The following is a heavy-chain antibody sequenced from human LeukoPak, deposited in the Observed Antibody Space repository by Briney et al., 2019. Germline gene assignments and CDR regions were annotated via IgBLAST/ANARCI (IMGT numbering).Heavy chain of an antibody. CDR1: GYTFTDYY. J-gene: IGHJ4*02. D-gene: IGHD6-19*01. V-gene: IGHV1-2*02. Sequence: ASVKVSCKASGYTFTDYYTHWVRQAPGQGLEWMGWINPDSGGTKYAEKFQGRVTMTRDTSITTAYMDLSSLRSDDTAMYYCATLRRSGWYICDWGQGTLVTVSS. CDR2: INPDSGGT. CDR3: ATLRRSGWYICD.